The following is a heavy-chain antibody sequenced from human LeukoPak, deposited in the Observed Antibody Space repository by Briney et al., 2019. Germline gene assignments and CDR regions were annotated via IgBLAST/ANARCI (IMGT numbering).Heavy chain of an antibody. J-gene: IGHJ6*02. CDR1: GFTFSNYG. Sequence: GGSLRLSCAASGFTFSNYGMHWVRQAPGKGLEWVAVISYDESDKYYADSVKGRFTISRDNSKNTLYLEMNSLRPEDTAVYYCAKGVVAATNAAYYGMDVWGQGTTVTVSS. D-gene: IGHD2-15*01. V-gene: IGHV3-30*18. CDR2: ISYDESDK. CDR3: AKGVVAATNAAYYGMDV.